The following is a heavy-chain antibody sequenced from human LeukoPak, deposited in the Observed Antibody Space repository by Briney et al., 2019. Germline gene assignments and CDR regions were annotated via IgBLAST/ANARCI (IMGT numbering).Heavy chain of an antibody. CDR1: GFTFSSYW. CDR3: ARNQKYCCSSSLPWGPFYY. CDR2: IKQDGSEK. Sequence: PGGSLRLSCAASGFTFSSYWMSWVRQAPGKGLEWVANIKQDGSEKYYVDSVKGRFTISRDNAKNSLYLQMNSLRAEDTAVYYWARNQKYCCSSSLPWGPFYYWGQGTPVHGSS. J-gene: IGHJ4*02. V-gene: IGHV3-7*05. D-gene: IGHD2-2*01.